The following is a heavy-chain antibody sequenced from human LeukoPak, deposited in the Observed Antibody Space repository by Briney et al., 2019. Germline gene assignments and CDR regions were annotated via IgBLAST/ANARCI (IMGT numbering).Heavy chain of an antibody. V-gene: IGHV3-21*01. Sequence: GGSLRLSCAASGFTFSSYSMNWVRQAPGKGLEWVSSISSSSSYIYYADSVKGRFTISRDNAKNSLYLQMSGLRAEDTAVYYCARGSAAGTFDYWGQGTLVTVSS. J-gene: IGHJ4*02. D-gene: IGHD6-13*01. CDR1: GFTFSSYS. CDR2: ISSSSSYI. CDR3: ARGSAAGTFDY.